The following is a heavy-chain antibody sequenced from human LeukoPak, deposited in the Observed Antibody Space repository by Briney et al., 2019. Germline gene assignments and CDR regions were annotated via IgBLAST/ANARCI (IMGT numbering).Heavy chain of an antibody. Sequence: GTSVKVSCKASGFTFTSSAMQWVRQARGQRLEWIGWIVVGSGNTNYAQKFQERVTITRDMSTSTAYMELSSLRSEDTAVYYCARPIGYCSSTSCHLDYWGQGTLVTVSS. J-gene: IGHJ4*02. D-gene: IGHD2-2*01. CDR3: ARPIGYCSSTSCHLDY. CDR1: GFTFTSSA. V-gene: IGHV1-58*02. CDR2: IVVGSGNT.